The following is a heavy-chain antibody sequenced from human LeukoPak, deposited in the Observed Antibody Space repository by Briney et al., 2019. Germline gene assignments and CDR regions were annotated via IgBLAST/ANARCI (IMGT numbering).Heavy chain of an antibody. CDR3: ARGRIAVAGTYYYYYYGMDV. J-gene: IGHJ6*04. CDR2: INPNSGGT. D-gene: IGHD6-19*01. Sequence: ASVKVSCKASGYTFTGYYMHWVRQAPGQGLEWMGWINPNSGGTNYAQKFQGWVTMTRDTSISTAYMELSRLRSDDTAVYYCARGRIAVAGTYYYYYYGMDVWGKGTTVTVSS. CDR1: GYTFTGYY. V-gene: IGHV1-2*04.